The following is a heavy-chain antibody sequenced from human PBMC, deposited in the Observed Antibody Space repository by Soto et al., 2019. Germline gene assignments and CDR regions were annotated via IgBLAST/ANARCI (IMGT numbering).Heavy chain of an antibody. Sequence: QVQLVESGGGVVQPGKSLRLSCEASGFAFSSYGMHWVRQAPGKGLEWVAVIWYDGSNEHYADSVKGRFTISRDNSKNTLYRQMNSLRPEATAVYYCAREGPEAGIFLKYWGQGTLVTVSS. D-gene: IGHD6-13*01. J-gene: IGHJ4*02. V-gene: IGHV3-33*01. CDR3: AREGPEAGIFLKY. CDR1: GFAFSSYG. CDR2: IWYDGSNE.